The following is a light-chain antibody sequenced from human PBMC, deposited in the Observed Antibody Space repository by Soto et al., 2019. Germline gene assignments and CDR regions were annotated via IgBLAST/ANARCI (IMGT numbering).Light chain of an antibody. J-gene: IGLJ3*02. V-gene: IGLV1-44*01. Sequence: QSVLTQPPSASGAPGQRVTISCSGSSSNIGSNTVNWYQQFRGTAPRVLMYSNNQRPSGVRDRFSGSKSGTSVFLAISGLQSDDEADYYCAAWDDSLDGPVFGGGTQLTVL. CDR1: SSNIGSNT. CDR3: AAWDDSLDGPV. CDR2: SNN.